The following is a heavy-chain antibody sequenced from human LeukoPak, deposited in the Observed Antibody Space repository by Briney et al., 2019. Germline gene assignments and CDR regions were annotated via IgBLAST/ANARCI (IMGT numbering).Heavy chain of an antibody. CDR1: GGSISGYY. CDR2: IYNSGST. D-gene: IGHD3-10*01. J-gene: IGHJ3*02. CDR3: ARDRGNVPDAFDI. Sequence: SETLSLTCTVSGGSISGYYWSWIRQPPGKGLEWIGYIYNSGSTNYNPSLKSRVTISVDRFKNQFSLKLNSVTAADTTVYYCARDRGNVPDAFDIWGQGTMVTVSS. V-gene: IGHV4-59*01.